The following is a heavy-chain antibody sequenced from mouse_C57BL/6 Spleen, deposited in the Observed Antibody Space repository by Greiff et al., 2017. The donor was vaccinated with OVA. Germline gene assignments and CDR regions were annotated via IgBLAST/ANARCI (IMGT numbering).Heavy chain of an antibody. D-gene: IGHD1-1*01. CDR1: GFTFSDYG. J-gene: IGHJ4*01. V-gene: IGHV5-17*01. CDR2: ISSGSSTI. Sequence: EVMLVEPGGGLVKPGGSLKLSCAASGFTFSDYGMHWVRQAPEQGLEWVAYISSGSSTIYYADTVKGQFTLSRDNAKNTLFLQRTSLGDEEMAMYYWAKDTTVVEDAMDYWGQGTSVTVSS. CDR3: AKDTTVVEDAMDY.